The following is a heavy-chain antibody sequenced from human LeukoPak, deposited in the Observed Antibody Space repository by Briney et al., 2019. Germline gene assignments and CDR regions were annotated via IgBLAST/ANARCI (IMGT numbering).Heavy chain of an antibody. J-gene: IGHJ4*02. CDR2: IHSGGTT. V-gene: IGHV3-66*01. Sequence: PGGSLRLSCAASGFTISNNYMCWVRQAPGRGPEWVSVIHSGGTTHYADSVKGRFTISRDNSNNTLFLQMDSLRADDTAVYHCTKDPGYGLGIDFGDFWGQGIPVTVSS. D-gene: IGHD3-10*01. CDR3: TKDPGYGLGIDFGDF. CDR1: GFTISNNY.